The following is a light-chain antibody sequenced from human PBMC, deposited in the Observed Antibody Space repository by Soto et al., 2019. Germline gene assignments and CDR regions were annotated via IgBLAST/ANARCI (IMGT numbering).Light chain of an antibody. V-gene: IGLV1-40*01. CDR1: SSNIGAGYD. J-gene: IGLJ2*01. CDR3: QSYDSSGSL. Sequence: QSVLTQSPSVSGAPGQRVTISCTGSSSNIGAGYDVHWYQQLPRTAPKLLIYGNSNRPSGVPDRFSGSKSATSASLAITGLQAEDEADYYCQSYDSSGSLFGGGTKLTVL. CDR2: GNS.